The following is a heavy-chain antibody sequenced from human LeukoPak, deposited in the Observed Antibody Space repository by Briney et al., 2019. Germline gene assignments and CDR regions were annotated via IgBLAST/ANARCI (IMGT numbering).Heavy chain of an antibody. J-gene: IGHJ5*02. CDR2: SYTSGST. CDR3: ARSGYSHGYYTNWFDP. Sequence: ASQTQSLTCTVSGDSISSGFYYWSWIRQPAGKGLEWIGRSYTSGSTNYNPSLKSRVTISVDTSKNQFSLKLSSVTAADTAVYYCARSGYSHGYYTNWFDPWGQGTLVTVSS. CDR1: GDSISSGFYY. D-gene: IGHD5-18*01. V-gene: IGHV4-61*02.